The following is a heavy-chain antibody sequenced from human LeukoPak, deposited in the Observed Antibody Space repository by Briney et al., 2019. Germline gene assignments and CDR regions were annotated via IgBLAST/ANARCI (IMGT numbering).Heavy chain of an antibody. Sequence: GGSLRLSCAASGFTFSSYWMHWVRQTPGKGLVWVSRINSGGSGSSYADSVKGRFTISRDNAKNTLYLQMNSLRAEDTAVYYCARGGGYQLLIWGQGTLVTVSS. J-gene: IGHJ4*01. V-gene: IGHV3-74*01. D-gene: IGHD2-21*01. CDR2: INSGGSGS. CDR1: GFTFSSYW. CDR3: ARGGGYQLLI.